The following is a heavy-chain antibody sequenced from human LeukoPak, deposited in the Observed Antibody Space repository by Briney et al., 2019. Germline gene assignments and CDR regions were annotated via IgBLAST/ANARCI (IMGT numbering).Heavy chain of an antibody. CDR1: GYTFTSYG. J-gene: IGHJ2*01. V-gene: IGHV1-18*01. D-gene: IGHD6-19*01. CDR3: ARHSRSKEGYSSGWYGRFQAWYFDL. Sequence: GASVKVSCKASGYTFTSYGISLVRQAPGQGLEWMGWSSAYNGNTNYAQKLQGRVTMTTDTSTSTAYMELRSLRSDDTAVYYCARHSRSKEGYSSGWYGRFQAWYFDLWGRGTLVTVSS. CDR2: SSAYNGNT.